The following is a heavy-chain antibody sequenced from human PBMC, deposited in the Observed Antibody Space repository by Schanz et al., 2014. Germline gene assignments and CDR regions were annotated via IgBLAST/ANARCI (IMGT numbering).Heavy chain of an antibody. J-gene: IGHJ4*02. CDR3: ARPRFDYGEVDY. Sequence: AQLMESGGGVVQPGTSLILSCSVSGFSLNTYGIHWFRQPAGKGLEWVSYICSSGNTIYYADSVKGRFTISRDRFQNTLYLRMSSLRAEDTAVYYCARPRFDYGEVDYWGQGTLVTVSS. V-gene: IGHV3-48*01. CDR2: ICSSGNTI. D-gene: IGHD4-17*01. CDR1: GFSLNTYG.